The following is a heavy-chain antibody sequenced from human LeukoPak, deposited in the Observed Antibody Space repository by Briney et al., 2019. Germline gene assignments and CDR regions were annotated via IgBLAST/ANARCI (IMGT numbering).Heavy chain of an antibody. D-gene: IGHD2-21*02. CDR1: GFAFSTYD. V-gene: IGHV3-30*18. Sequence: GGSLRLSCAASGFAFSTYDMHWVRQAPDKGLEWVAVVSYDGANEYYADSVKGRFTISRDDSRSTLYLQMNSLRPEDTAVYYCAKEDTTVVTAHLDYWGQGTLVTVSS. CDR2: VSYDGANE. J-gene: IGHJ4*02. CDR3: AKEDTTVVTAHLDY.